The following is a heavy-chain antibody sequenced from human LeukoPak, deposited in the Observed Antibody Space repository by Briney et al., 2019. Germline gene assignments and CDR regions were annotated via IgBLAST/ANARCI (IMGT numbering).Heavy chain of an antibody. CDR2: ISGDGSAT. J-gene: IGHJ3*01. Sequence: PGGSLRLSCSGSGFTFSTFWMHWVRQAPGKGLEWVSRISGDGSATSYADSVKGRFTVSRDNAKNTLYLQMNSLRADDTAVYYCARVRVATTGRYDALNLWGQGTMVTVSS. D-gene: IGHD5-12*01. CDR1: GFTFSTFW. CDR3: ARVRVATTGRYDALNL. V-gene: IGHV3-74*01.